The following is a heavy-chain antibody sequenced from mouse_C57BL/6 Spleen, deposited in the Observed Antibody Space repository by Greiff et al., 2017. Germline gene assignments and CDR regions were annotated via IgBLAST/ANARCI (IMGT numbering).Heavy chain of an antibody. V-gene: IGHV1-64*01. Sequence: VQLQQSGAELVKPGASVKLSCTASGYTFTSYWMHWVKQRPGQGLEWIGMISPNSGSTNYNEKFKSKATLTVDKSSSTAYMQLSSLTSEDSAVYYCARSIPNRFAYWGQGTMVTVSA. CDR2: ISPNSGST. J-gene: IGHJ3*01. D-gene: IGHD6-1*01. CDR3: ARSIPNRFAY. CDR1: GYTFTSYW.